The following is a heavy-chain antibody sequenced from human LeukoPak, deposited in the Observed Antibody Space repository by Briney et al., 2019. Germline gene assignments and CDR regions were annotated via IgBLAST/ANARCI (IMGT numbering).Heavy chain of an antibody. Sequence: ASVKVSCKASGGTFSSYAISWVRQAPGQGLEWMGGIIPIFGTANYAQKFQGRVTITTDESTSTAHMELSSLRSEDTAVYYCATLYGAQGDYFDYWGQGTLVTVSS. CDR3: ATLYGAQGDYFDY. CDR1: GGTFSSYA. D-gene: IGHD4-17*01. J-gene: IGHJ4*02. V-gene: IGHV1-69*05. CDR2: IIPIFGTA.